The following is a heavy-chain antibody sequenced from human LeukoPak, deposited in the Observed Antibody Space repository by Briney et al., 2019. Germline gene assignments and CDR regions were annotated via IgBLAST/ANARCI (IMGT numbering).Heavy chain of an antibody. V-gene: IGHV3-7*01. J-gene: IGHJ5*02. CDR3: ARLLVRGVIHWFDP. CDR2: IKQDGSEK. D-gene: IGHD3-10*01. CDR1: GFTFSSYW. Sequence: GGSLRLSCAASGFTFSSYWMSWVRQAPGKGLEWVANIKQDGSEKYYVDSVKGRFTISRDNAKNSLYLQMNSLRAEDTAVYYCARLLVRGVIHWFDPWGQGTLVTVSS.